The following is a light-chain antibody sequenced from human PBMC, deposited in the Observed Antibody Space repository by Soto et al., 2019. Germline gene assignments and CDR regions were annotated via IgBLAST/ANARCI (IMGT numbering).Light chain of an antibody. J-gene: IGLJ1*01. V-gene: IGLV1-40*01. CDR2: DNS. CDR3: QSYDNSLRRG. CDR1: SSNIGAVFD. Sequence: QSVLTQPPSVSGAPGQRVTISCTGNSSNIGAVFDVHWYQQLPGTAPKLLIYDNSNRPSGVPYRLSGSKSGTSASLAITGLQADDEADYYRQSYDNSLRRGFGTGTKVTVL.